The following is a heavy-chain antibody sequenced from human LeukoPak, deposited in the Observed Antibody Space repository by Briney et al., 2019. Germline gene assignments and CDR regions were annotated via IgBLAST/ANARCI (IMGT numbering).Heavy chain of an antibody. Sequence: ETLSLTCTISGGSMSPSYWIHWVRQTPGKGLVWVSRIKGDGSDTLYADSVKGRFTISRDNSKNTLYLQTSSLGVDDTAVYYCARASTTVPNLLDYWGQGALVSVSS. V-gene: IGHV3-74*01. CDR2: IKGDGSDT. CDR1: GGSMSPSYW. J-gene: IGHJ4*02. D-gene: IGHD4-17*01. CDR3: ARASTTVPNLLDY.